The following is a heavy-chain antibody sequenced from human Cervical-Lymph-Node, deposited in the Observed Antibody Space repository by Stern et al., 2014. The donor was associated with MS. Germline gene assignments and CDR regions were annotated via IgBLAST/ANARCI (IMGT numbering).Heavy chain of an antibody. CDR2: LNLSDGAT. J-gene: IGHJ3*01. V-gene: IGHV1-46*03. CDR1: GYTFIDYY. Sequence: VQLLQSGAEVKKPGASVTVSCRTSGYTFIDYYIHLVRQAPGQGLEWMGILNLSDGATTYAQKFQGRVTMTRDTSTNTAYMQLGSLTSEDTAVFFCAREGADNDAFDVWGQGTMVTVSS. CDR3: AREGADNDAFDV. D-gene: IGHD1-26*01.